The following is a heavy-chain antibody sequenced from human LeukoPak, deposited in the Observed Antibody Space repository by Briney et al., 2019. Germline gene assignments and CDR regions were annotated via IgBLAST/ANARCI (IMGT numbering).Heavy chain of an antibody. D-gene: IGHD4-11*01. V-gene: IGHV4-38-2*02. CDR1: GYSISSGYY. J-gene: IGHJ4*02. Sequence: SETLSLTCTVSGYSISSGYYWGWIRQPPGKGLEWIGSIYHSGSTYYNPSLKSRVTISVDTSKNQFSLKLSSVTAADTAVYYCARHGGTRVTLVEVYYFDYGGQGTLVTVSS. CDR2: IYHSGST. CDR3: ARHGGTRVTLVEVYYFDY.